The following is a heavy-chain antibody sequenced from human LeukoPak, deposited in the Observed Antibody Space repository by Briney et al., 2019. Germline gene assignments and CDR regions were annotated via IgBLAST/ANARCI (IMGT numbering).Heavy chain of an antibody. Sequence: ASVKVSCXASGYTFTGYYMHWVRQAPGQGLEWMGCINPNSGGTNYAQKFQGRVTMTRDTSISTAYMELSRWRSGDTAVYYCARVIGVPAAIYPYYSSYYMDVWGKGTTVTVSS. CDR1: GYTFTGYY. V-gene: IGHV1-2*02. CDR2: INPNSGGT. CDR3: ARVIGVPAAIYPYYSSYYMDV. D-gene: IGHD2-2*01. J-gene: IGHJ6*03.